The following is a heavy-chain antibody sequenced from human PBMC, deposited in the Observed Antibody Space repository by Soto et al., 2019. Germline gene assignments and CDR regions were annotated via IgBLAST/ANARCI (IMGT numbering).Heavy chain of an antibody. CDR1: GFSFSTST. CDR2: LYDVDGT. CDR3: ASWLEREHAYDI. V-gene: IGHV3-53*01. Sequence: GGSLRLSCTASGFSFSTSTMNWVRRAPGKGLEWVSALYDVDGTYYADSAKGRFTISRDNSNNIIYLQMNSLGPDDTAVYYCASWLEREHAYDIWGLGTMVTVS. J-gene: IGHJ3*02. D-gene: IGHD1-1*01.